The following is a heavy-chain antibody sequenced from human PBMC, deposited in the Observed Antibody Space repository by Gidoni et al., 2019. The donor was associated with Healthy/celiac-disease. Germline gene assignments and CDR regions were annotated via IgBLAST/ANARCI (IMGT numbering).Heavy chain of an antibody. D-gene: IGHD3-9*01. CDR3: AKPADYDILTGYYYWVSGAFDI. CDR2: ISGSGGSK. CDR1: GFTFSLYA. J-gene: IGHJ3*02. Sequence: EVQLLESGGGLVQPGGSVRLDCAASGFTFSLYAMRLGRQSPGKGLGWVSAISGSGGSKYYADSVKGRFTISRDNSKNTLYLQMNSLRAEDTAVYYCAKPADYDILTGYYYWVSGAFDIWGQGTMVTVSS. V-gene: IGHV3-23*01.